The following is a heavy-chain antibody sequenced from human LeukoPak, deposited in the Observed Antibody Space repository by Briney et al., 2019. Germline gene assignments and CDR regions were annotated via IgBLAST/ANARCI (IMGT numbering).Heavy chain of an antibody. V-gene: IGHV3-30-3*01. Sequence: GGSLRLFCAASGSTFSRNALHWVRQAPGNGLECLAVISYDGNSKYYADSVTGRFTISRDNSKDTLYLQMNSLRAEDTAVYYCAREGESSIYYFDYWGQGTLVTVSS. CDR3: AREGESSIYYFDY. D-gene: IGHD3-16*02. J-gene: IGHJ4*02. CDR2: ISYDGNSK. CDR1: GSTFSRNA.